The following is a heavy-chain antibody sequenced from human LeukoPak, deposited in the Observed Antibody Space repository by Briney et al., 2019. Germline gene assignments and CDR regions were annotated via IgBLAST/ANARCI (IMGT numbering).Heavy chain of an antibody. Sequence: PSETLSLTCAVSGGSISSGGYSWSWIRQPPGKGLEWIGYIYHSGSTYYNPSLKSRVTISVDRSKNQFSLKLSSVTAADTAVYYCARTDYYDSSGYFSRRPRLRFDYWGQGTLVTVSS. J-gene: IGHJ4*02. CDR3: ARTDYYDSSGYFSRRPRLRFDY. CDR2: IYHSGST. V-gene: IGHV4-30-2*01. D-gene: IGHD3-22*01. CDR1: GGSISSGGYS.